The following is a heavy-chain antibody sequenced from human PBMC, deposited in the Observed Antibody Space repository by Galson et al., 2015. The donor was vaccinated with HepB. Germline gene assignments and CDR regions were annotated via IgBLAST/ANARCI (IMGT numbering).Heavy chain of an antibody. J-gene: IGHJ6*02. CDR1: GDSVSSNSAA. Sequence: CAISGDSVSSNSAAWNWIRQSPSRGLEWLGRTYYRSKWYNDYAVSVKSRITINPDTSKNQFSLQLNSVTPEDTAVYYCARAYYDRSGYPRGMDVWGQGTTVTVSS. D-gene: IGHD3-22*01. CDR2: TYYRSKWYN. CDR3: ARAYYDRSGYPRGMDV. V-gene: IGHV6-1*01.